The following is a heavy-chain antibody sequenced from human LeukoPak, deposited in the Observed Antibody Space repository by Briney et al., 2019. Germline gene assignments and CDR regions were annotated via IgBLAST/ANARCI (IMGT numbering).Heavy chain of an antibody. CDR2: ISSSSSTI. D-gene: IGHD1-26*01. CDR1: GFTFSDYY. V-gene: IGHV3-11*04. CDR3: ARGSSHLVGATPFDY. Sequence: GGSLRLSCAASGFTFSDYYMSWIRQAPGKGLEWVSYISSSSSTIYYADSVKGRFTISRDNAKNSLYLQMNSLRAEDTAVYYCARGSSHLVGATPFDYWGQGTLVTVSS. J-gene: IGHJ4*02.